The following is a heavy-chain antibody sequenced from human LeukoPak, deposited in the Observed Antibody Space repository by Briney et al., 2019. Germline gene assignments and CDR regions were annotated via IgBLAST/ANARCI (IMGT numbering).Heavy chain of an antibody. CDR1: GYTFTSYG. CDR3: ARDLRYSSSWYGGVDNWFDP. D-gene: IGHD6-13*01. V-gene: IGHV1-69*05. J-gene: IGHJ5*02. Sequence: ASVKVSCKASGYTFTSYGISWVRQAPGQGLEWMGGIIPIFGTANYAQKFQGRVTITTDESTSTAYMELSSLRSEDTAVYYCARDLRYSSSWYGGVDNWFDPWGQGTLVTVSS. CDR2: IIPIFGTA.